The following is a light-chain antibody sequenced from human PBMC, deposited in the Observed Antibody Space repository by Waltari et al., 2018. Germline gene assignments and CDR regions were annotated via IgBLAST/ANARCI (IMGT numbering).Light chain of an antibody. CDR3: QQYNNWPPYT. J-gene: IGKJ2*01. CDR1: QSVGSH. V-gene: IGKV3-15*01. Sequence: DIVMTQSPATLSVSPGERATPSCRASQSVGSHLACYQQKPGQALRLLIFAASRRATGIPARFSGSGSGTEFTLTIGSLQSEDFAVYYCQQYNNWPPYTFGQGTKLEIK. CDR2: AAS.